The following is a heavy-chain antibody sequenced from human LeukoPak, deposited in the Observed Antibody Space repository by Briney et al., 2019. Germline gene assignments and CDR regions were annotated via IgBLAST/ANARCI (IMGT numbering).Heavy chain of an antibody. CDR2: ISGNVGSI. D-gene: IGHD6-19*01. V-gene: IGHV3-9*01. J-gene: IGHJ6*03. Sequence: AGRSLRLACAAAGFTFDEYAIRWVRQAPGECLEWVSGISGNVGSIVYADSGEGRFTISSDNAKNSLYLQMNSMSAEDTAVYYCARAPQWLVTSYYYYMDVWGKGTTVTVSS. CDR1: GFTFDEYA. CDR3: ARAPQWLVTSYYYYMDV.